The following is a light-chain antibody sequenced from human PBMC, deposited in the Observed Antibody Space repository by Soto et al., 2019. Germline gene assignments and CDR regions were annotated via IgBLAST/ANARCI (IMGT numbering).Light chain of an antibody. J-gene: IGKJ1*01. Sequence: ESVLTQSPGTLSLSPGGRATLSCRASQSVSTSYLAWYQQKPGQAPRLLIYGASSRATGIPDRFSGSGSGTDFTLTINRLEPEDFAVYYCQRYGSSPSWTFGQGTKVDIK. V-gene: IGKV3-20*01. CDR2: GAS. CDR1: QSVSTSY. CDR3: QRYGSSPSWT.